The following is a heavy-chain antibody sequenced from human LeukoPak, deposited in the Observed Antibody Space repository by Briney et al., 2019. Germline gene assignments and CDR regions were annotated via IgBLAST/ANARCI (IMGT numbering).Heavy chain of an antibody. CDR1: GFTFSRYP. CDR2: ISGNGGST. Sequence: GGSLRLSCSASGFTFSRYPMHWVRQAPGTGLNYVSAISGNGGSTYYADSVKGRFTISRDNSKNTLYLQMSSLRTEDTAIYYCVKAQYDFWSGLDYWGQGTLVTVSS. J-gene: IGHJ4*02. V-gene: IGHV3-64D*09. CDR3: VKAQYDFWSGLDY. D-gene: IGHD3-3*01.